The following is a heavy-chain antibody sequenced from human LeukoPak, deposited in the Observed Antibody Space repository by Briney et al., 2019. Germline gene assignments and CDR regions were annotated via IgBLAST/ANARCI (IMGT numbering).Heavy chain of an antibody. J-gene: IGHJ4*02. Sequence: SETLSLTCAVYGGSFSGYYWSWIRQPPGKGLEWIGEINHSGSTNYNPSLKSRVTISVDTSKNQFSLKLSSVTAADTAVYYCARGGIIAAAGTNRPFDYWGQGTLVTVSS. CDR2: INHSGST. D-gene: IGHD6-13*01. CDR3: ARGGIIAAAGTNRPFDY. CDR1: GGSFSGYY. V-gene: IGHV4-34*01.